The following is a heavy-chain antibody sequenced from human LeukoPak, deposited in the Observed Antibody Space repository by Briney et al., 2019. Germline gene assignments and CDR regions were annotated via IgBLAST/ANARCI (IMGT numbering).Heavy chain of an antibody. Sequence: SQTLSLTCAISGDSVSSNSAAWNWIRQSPSRGLEWLGRTYYRSKWYNDYAVSVKSRITINPDTSKNQFSLQLNSVTPEDTAVYYCARGNWPGRWLTYYYYYGMDVWGQGTTVTVSS. V-gene: IGHV6-1*01. D-gene: IGHD6-19*01. CDR3: ARGNWPGRWLTYYYYYGMDV. J-gene: IGHJ6*02. CDR2: TYYRSKWYN. CDR1: GDSVSSNSAA.